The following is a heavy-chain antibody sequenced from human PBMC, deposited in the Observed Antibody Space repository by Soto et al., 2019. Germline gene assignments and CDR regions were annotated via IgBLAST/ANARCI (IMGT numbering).Heavy chain of an antibody. CDR2: VTPMFGTA. V-gene: IGHV1-69*12. CDR1: GGTFSNSV. CDR3: ARGTPGFSYYGLDV. Sequence: QVQLVQSGADVKKPGSSVRVSCKASGGTFSNSVINWVRQAPGQGLEWMGEVTPMFGTANYAQRFQGRVTITADESTTTSYMDLSSMRSEDTAVYYCARGTPGFSYYGLDVWGQGTTVTVSS. D-gene: IGHD1-7*01. J-gene: IGHJ6*01.